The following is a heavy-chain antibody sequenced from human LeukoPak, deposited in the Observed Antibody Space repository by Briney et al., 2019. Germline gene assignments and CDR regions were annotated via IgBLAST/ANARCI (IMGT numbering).Heavy chain of an antibody. D-gene: IGHD2-2*01. V-gene: IGHV4-34*01. J-gene: IGHJ6*03. CDR3: TRTRVVPAAYYHYYMDV. Sequence: SETLSLTCAVYGASFSDYYWSWIRQPPREGMEWIGDVNHSGSATYNPSLKSRVTISVDTSKNQFSLNVSSVTAADTAVYYCTRTRVVPAAYYHYYMDVWGKGTTVTVSS. CDR2: VNHSGSA. CDR1: GASFSDYY.